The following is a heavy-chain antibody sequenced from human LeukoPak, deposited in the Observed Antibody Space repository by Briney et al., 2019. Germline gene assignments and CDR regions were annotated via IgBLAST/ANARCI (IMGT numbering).Heavy chain of an antibody. CDR3: ATSEDSLYVSFDY. CDR1: GYTLTELS. CDR2: FDPEDGET. V-gene: IGHV1-24*01. Sequence: ASVKVSCKVSGYTLTELSMHWVRQASGKGLGWMGGFDPEDGETIYAQKFQGRVTMTEDTSSDTAYMELSSLRSEDTAVYYCATSEDSLYVSFDYWGQGTLVTVSS. D-gene: IGHD3-16*01. J-gene: IGHJ4*02.